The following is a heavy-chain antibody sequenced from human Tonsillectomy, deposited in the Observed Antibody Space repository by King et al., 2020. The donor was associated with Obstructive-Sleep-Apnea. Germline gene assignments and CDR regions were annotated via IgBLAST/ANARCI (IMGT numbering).Heavy chain of an antibody. CDR3: LIARTNLGEPGDV. D-gene: IGHD1-14*01. Sequence: VQLVESGGDLKQPGESLRLSCAGSGFDFSGFAMSWVRQAPGKGLEWVSSISVGGGNTYYGASAKGRFTISREDSTNMVYLQMNSLQSVDTAVYFCLIARTNLGEPGDVWGQGTTVTVSS. J-gene: IGHJ6*02. CDR1: GFDFSGFA. CDR2: ISVGGGNT. V-gene: IGHV3-23*04.